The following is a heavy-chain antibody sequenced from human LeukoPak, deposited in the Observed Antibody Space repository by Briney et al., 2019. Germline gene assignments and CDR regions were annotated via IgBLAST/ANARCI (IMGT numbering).Heavy chain of an antibody. Sequence: PGGSLRLSSAASGFTFSSYAMSWVRQAPGKGLEWVSAISGSGGSTYYADSVKGRFTISRDNSKNTLYLQMNSLRAEDTAVYYCAKPRGSYSRVGDAFDIWGQGTMVTVSS. CDR1: GFTFSSYA. J-gene: IGHJ3*02. V-gene: IGHV3-23*01. D-gene: IGHD1-26*01. CDR2: ISGSGGST. CDR3: AKPRGSYSRVGDAFDI.